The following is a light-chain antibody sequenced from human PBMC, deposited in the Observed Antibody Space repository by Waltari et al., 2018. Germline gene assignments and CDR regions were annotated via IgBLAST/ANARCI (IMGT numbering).Light chain of an antibody. CDR1: DSDVGPYNF. J-gene: IGLJ1*01. CDR3: SSYTTSNAPGV. Sequence: QSALTQPASVPGSPGQSITIPCTGTDSDVGPYNFVTWYRQPPGKAPHLIIYEVSERPPGISDRFSGSKSDNTASLTISGLQADDEAVYYCSSYTTSNAPGVFGTGTKVTVL. CDR2: EVS. V-gene: IGLV2-14*01.